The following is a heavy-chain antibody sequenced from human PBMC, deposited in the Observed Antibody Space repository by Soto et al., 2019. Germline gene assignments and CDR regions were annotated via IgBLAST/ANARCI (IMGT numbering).Heavy chain of an antibody. CDR3: ATGGVYCSAGSCPYNWFDP. Sequence: QVQLVQSGAEVKKPGASVKVSCKTSGYTFTSYGITWVRQAPGQGLEWMGWISPYNGNTNYAQKLQGRVSMTTDTSTSPAYMELRILRSDVTAVYYCATGGVYCSAGSCPYNWFDPWGQGTLVTVSS. J-gene: IGHJ5*02. D-gene: IGHD2-15*01. V-gene: IGHV1-18*01. CDR1: GYTFTSYG. CDR2: ISPYNGNT.